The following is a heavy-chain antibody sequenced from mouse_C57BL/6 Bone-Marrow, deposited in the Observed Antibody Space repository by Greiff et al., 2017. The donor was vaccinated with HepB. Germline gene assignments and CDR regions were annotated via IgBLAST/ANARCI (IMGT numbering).Heavy chain of an antibody. CDR2: ISDGGSYT. CDR3: AREGEGYYARFAY. J-gene: IGHJ3*01. D-gene: IGHD2-3*01. V-gene: IGHV5-4*01. CDR1: GFTFSSYA. Sequence: EVMLVESGGGLVKPGGSLKLSCAASGFTFSSYAMSWVRQTPEKRLEWVATISDGGSYTYYPDNVKGRFTIYRDNAKNNLYLQMSHLKSEDTAMYYCAREGEGYYARFAYWGQGTLVTVSA.